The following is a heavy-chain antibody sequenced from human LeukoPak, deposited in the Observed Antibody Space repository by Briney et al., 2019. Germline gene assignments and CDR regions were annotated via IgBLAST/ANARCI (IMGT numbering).Heavy chain of an antibody. CDR2: ISHDGII. J-gene: IGHJ4*02. Sequence: QTGGSLRLSCETAGFTFSSYVMHWVRRTPGKGLVWVSRISHDGIISYADSVKGRFTISRDNAKNTLILQMKSLRVEDTAVYYCARDWVYKIDYWGRGTLVTVSS. CDR3: ARDWVYKIDY. V-gene: IGHV3-74*01. CDR1: GFTFSSYV. D-gene: IGHD5-24*01.